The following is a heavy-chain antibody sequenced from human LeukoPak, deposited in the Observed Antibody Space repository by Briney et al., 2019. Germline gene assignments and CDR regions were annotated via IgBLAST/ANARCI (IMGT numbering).Heavy chain of an antibody. CDR3: ARENYYDSTGYKSDY. D-gene: IGHD3-22*01. J-gene: IGHJ4*02. CDR2: INPSGGRT. Sequence: PRASVKVSCKASGYTFTSYYMHWVRQAPGQGLYWVGMINPSGGRTAYAQKLQGRVTITRDMSTTTVYMELSSLRYEDTAVYYCARENYYDSTGYKSDYWGQGTLVTVSS. CDR1: GYTFTSYY. V-gene: IGHV1-46*04.